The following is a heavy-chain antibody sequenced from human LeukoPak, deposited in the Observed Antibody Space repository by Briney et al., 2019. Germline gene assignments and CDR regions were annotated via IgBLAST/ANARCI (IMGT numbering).Heavy chain of an antibody. CDR1: GGTFSSYA. CDR2: IIPIFGTA. J-gene: IGHJ4*02. Sequence: ASVKVSCKASGGTFSSYAISWVRQAPGQGLEWMGGIIPIFGTANYAQKFQGRVTITADESTSTAYMELSSLRSEDTAVYYCAKDSRYSSTWITFDYWGQGTLVTVSS. CDR3: AKDSRYSSTWITFDY. D-gene: IGHD6-13*01. V-gene: IGHV1-69*13.